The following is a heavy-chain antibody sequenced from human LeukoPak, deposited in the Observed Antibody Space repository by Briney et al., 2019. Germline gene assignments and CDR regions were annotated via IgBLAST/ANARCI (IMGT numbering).Heavy chain of an antibody. CDR1: GFTFSSDW. Sequence: GGSLRLSCAASGFTFSSDWMHWVRQAPGKGLVWVSRINSDGSSTSYADSVKGRFTISRDNAKNTLYLQMNSLRAEDTAVYYCARGSSGWYFAYGMDVWGQGTTVTVSS. J-gene: IGHJ6*02. D-gene: IGHD6-19*01. CDR3: ARGSSGWYFAYGMDV. V-gene: IGHV3-74*01. CDR2: INSDGSST.